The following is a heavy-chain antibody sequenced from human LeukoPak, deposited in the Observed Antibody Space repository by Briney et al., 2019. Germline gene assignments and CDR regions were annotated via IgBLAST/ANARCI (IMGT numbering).Heavy chain of an antibody. D-gene: IGHD3-3*01. J-gene: IGHJ4*02. V-gene: IGHV3-49*05. CDR2: LRSTVHGGPA. CDR3: TRAGGYDFWIDY. CDR1: GFNFANYG. Sequence: KSGGSLRLSCSTFGFNFANYGVSWFRQAPGQGLEWVGFLRSTVHGGPAEYAASVEGRFIISRDDSKSIAYPQMNSLKTEDTAVYYCTRAGGYDFWIDYWGQGTLVTVSS.